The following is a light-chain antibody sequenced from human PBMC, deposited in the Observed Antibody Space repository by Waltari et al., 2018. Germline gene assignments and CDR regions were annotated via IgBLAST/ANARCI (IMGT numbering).Light chain of an antibody. Sequence: QSALTPPASVSVSPGQAITLSCTGNANDIGYHDYVAWYQQHPGKPPKLLIYDVTTRPLGLSNRFSGSKSGNTASLTISGLEAEDEGDYYCSSYTSSTSLVIFGGGTKLTVL. J-gene: IGLJ2*01. V-gene: IGLV2-14*03. CDR3: SSYTSSTSLVI. CDR1: ANDIGYHDY. CDR2: DVT.